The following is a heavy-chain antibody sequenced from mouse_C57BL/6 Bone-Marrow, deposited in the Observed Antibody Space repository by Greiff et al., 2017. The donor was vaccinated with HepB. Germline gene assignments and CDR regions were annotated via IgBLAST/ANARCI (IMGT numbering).Heavy chain of an antibody. CDR2: IYPGDGDT. V-gene: IGHV1-82*01. Sequence: VQLQQSGPELVKPGASVKISCKASGYAFSSSWMNWVKQRPGKGLEWIGRIYPGDGDTNYNGKFKGKATLTADKSSSTAYMQLSSLTSEDSAVYFCARNYYGVMDYWGQGTSVTVSS. J-gene: IGHJ4*01. CDR1: GYAFSSSW. D-gene: IGHD1-1*01. CDR3: ARNYYGVMDY.